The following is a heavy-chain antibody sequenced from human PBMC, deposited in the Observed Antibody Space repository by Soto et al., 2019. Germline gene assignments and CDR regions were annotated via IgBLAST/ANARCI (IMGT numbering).Heavy chain of an antibody. CDR1: GFTFSSYA. CDR3: AKDVKRDYYGSGSYYNSFYFDY. Sequence: GALRLSCAASGFTFSSYAMSWVRQAPGKGLEWVSAISGSGGSTYYADSVKGRFTISRDNSKNTLYLQMNSLRAEDTAVYYCAKDVKRDYYGSGSYYNSFYFDYWGQGTLVTVSS. D-gene: IGHD3-10*01. V-gene: IGHV3-23*01. J-gene: IGHJ4*02. CDR2: ISGSGGST.